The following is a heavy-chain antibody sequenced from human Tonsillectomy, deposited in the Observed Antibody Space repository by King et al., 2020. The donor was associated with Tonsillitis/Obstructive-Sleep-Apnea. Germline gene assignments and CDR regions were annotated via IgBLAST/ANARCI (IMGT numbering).Heavy chain of an antibody. CDR2: INPDSGGA. D-gene: IGHD4-17*01. CDR1: GYTFTDYY. V-gene: IGHV1-2*06. J-gene: IGHJ3*01. Sequence: VQLVESGAEVKKPGASVTVSCKTSGYTFTDYYMHWVRQAPGQGFEWVGRINPDSGGANFAQKFQGRVTMTRDTSMRTAYLELHRLRFDDTAVYYCARDFGEYRRFQSADAFDVWGQGTMVTVSS. CDR3: ARDFGEYRRFQSADAFDV.